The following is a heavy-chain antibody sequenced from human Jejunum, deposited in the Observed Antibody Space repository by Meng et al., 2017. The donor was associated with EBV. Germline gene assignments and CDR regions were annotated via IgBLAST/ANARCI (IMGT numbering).Heavy chain of an antibody. CDR1: GYTFTSSG. Sequence: QVQLVQSGAELKKPGASVKVSCKASGYTFTSSGINWVRQAPGQGLEWMGWINTNTGYPTYAQDFTGRFVFSLDTSVSTAYLQITSLSTEDNAVYYRARVRPGGGWFDPWGQGTLVTVSS. CDR3: ARVRPGGGWFDP. D-gene: IGHD2-8*02. CDR2: INTNTGYP. V-gene: IGHV7-4-1*02. J-gene: IGHJ5*02.